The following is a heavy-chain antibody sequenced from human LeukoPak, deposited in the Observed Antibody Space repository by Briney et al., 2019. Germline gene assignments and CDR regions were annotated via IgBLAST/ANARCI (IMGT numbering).Heavy chain of an antibody. CDR1: GYSISSGYY. V-gene: IGHV4-38-2*02. CDR3: ARGGGYYDY. CDR2: IYHSGST. Sequence: SETLSLTCTVSGYSISSGYYWGWIRQPPGKGLEWIGSIYHSGSTNYNPSLKSRVTISVDTSKNQFSLKLSSVTAADTAVYYCARGGGYYDYWGQGTLVTVSS. J-gene: IGHJ4*02. D-gene: IGHD2-15*01.